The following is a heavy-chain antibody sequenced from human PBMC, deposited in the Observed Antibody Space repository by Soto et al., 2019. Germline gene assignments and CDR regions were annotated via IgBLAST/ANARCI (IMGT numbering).Heavy chain of an antibody. Sequence: QITLKESGPTLVKPTQTLTLTCTFSGFSLSTSGVGVGWIRQPPGKALEWLALIYWDDDKRYSPSLKSRLTITKDTSKNQVVLTMTNMDPVVTATYYCAQSWFRGRIRYYFDYWGQGTLVTVSS. CDR2: IYWDDDK. J-gene: IGHJ4*02. CDR1: GFSLSTSGVG. D-gene: IGHD3-10*01. V-gene: IGHV2-5*02. CDR3: AQSWFRGRIRYYFDY.